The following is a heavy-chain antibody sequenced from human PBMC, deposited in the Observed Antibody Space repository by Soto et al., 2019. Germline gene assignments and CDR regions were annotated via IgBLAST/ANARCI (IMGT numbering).Heavy chain of an antibody. V-gene: IGHV1-18*04. J-gene: IGHJ4*02. Sequence: QVQVVQSGAEVKKPGASVKVSCKASGYTFTSYGISWVRQAPGQGLEWMGWISAYNGNTNYAQKLQGRVTMTTDTSTSTAYMELRSLRSDDTAVYYCARNAYYYGSGSYSPFDYWGQGTLVTVSS. D-gene: IGHD3-10*01. CDR2: ISAYNGNT. CDR3: ARNAYYYGSGSYSPFDY. CDR1: GYTFTSYG.